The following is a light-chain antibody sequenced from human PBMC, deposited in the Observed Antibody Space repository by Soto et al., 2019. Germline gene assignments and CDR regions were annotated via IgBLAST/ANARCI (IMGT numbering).Light chain of an antibody. V-gene: IGLV3-21*02. Sequence: SYELTQAPSVSVGPGQTARITCGGNNIAIKSVHWYQQKPGQAPVLVVYDDGDRPSGIPERFSGSNSGNTATLTITRVEAGDEADYHCQVWDSSSDHCVVFGGGTKVTVL. J-gene: IGLJ2*01. CDR1: NIAIKS. CDR2: DDG. CDR3: QVWDSSSDHCVV.